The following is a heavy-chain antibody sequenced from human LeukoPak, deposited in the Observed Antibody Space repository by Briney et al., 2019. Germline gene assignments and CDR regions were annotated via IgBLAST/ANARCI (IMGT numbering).Heavy chain of an antibody. CDR2: TYYRSKWYN. CDR3: ARDHYCSGGSCYWFDP. CDR1: GDSVSSNSAA. D-gene: IGHD2-15*01. Sequence: SQTLSLTCAISGDSVSSNSAAWNWIRQSPSRGLEWLGRTYYRSKWYNDYAVSVKSRITINPDTPKNQFSLQLNSVTPEDTAVYYCARDHYCSGGSCYWFDPWGQGTLVTVSS. J-gene: IGHJ5*02. V-gene: IGHV6-1*01.